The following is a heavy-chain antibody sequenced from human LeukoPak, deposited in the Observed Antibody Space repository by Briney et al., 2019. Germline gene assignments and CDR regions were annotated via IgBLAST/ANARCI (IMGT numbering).Heavy chain of an antibody. CDR1: GFTMSNYW. CDR2: INPGDGSTT. J-gene: IGHJ4*01. V-gene: IGHV3-74*01. Sequence: PGGSLRLSCAGSGFTMSNYWMNWVRQAPGEGLVWVSHINPGDGSTTGYADSVKGRFTVSRDNAKNTLYLQMTSLKDGDTAVYYCLRDGMGTAPYDLWGQGTLVTVSS. D-gene: IGHD2-8*02. CDR3: LRDGMGTAPYDL.